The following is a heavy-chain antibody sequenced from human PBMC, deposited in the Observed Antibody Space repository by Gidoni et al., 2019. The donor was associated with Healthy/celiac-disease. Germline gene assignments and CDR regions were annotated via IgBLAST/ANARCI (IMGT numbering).Heavy chain of an antibody. V-gene: IGHV4-59*08. D-gene: IGHD5-12*01. CDR3: ARNGYQEQNDAFDI. Sequence: PGLVKPSETLSLTCTVSGGSISSYYWSWIRQPPGKGLEWIGYIYYSGSTNYNPSLKSRVTISVDTSKNQFSLKLSSVTAADTAVYYCARNGYQEQNDAFDIWGQGTMVTVSS. CDR1: GGSISSYY. J-gene: IGHJ3*02. CDR2: IYYSGST.